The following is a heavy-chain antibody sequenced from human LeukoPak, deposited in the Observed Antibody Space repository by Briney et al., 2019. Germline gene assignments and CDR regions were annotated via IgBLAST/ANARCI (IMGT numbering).Heavy chain of an antibody. D-gene: IGHD5-18*01. CDR2: IYYSGST. CDR3: ARGKIQLWTKLHFDY. V-gene: IGHV4-61*01. J-gene: IGHJ4*02. Sequence: SETLSLTCTVSGDSISSGNYYWTWIRQPPGKGLEWIGYIYYSGSTNYNPSLKSRVTISVDTSKNQFSLKLSSVTAADTAVYYCARGKIQLWTKLHFDYWGQGTLVTVSS. CDR1: GDSISSGNYY.